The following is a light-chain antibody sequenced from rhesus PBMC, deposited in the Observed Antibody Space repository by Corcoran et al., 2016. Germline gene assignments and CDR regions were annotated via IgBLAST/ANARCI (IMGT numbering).Light chain of an antibody. V-gene: IGKV4-1*01. CDR3: QQYYSTPLT. CDR1: QSLLASSTNKNY. Sequence: DIVMTQSPDSLAVSLGERVTINCKSSQSLLASSTNKNYLAWYQQRPGQAPKLLIYRASRRESGVPNRFRGSGSGTDFTLTISCLQAEDVAMYYCQQYYSTPLTFGQGTKVEIK. J-gene: IGKJ1*01. CDR2: RAS.